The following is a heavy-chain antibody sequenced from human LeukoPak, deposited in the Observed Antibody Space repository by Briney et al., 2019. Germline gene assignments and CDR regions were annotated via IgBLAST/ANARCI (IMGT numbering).Heavy chain of an antibody. CDR1: GGSISCYY. J-gene: IGHJ4*02. CDR3: ARESKSYDGSGYYHDS. D-gene: IGHD3-22*01. Sequence: SETLSLTCSVSGGSISCYYGSWLRQPAGKGLEWIGRIYASGGTEYNPSLKCRVTMSVDTSKNQFSLKLWSVTAADTAVYYCARESKSYDGSGYYHDSWGQGTLVTVSS. V-gene: IGHV4-4*07. CDR2: IYASGGT.